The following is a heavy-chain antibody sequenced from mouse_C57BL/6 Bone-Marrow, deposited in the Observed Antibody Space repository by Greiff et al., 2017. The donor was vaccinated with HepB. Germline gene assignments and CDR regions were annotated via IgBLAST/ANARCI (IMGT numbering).Heavy chain of an antibody. CDR3: ARSLYYGSRGYWYFDV. CDR2: IRNKANGYTT. D-gene: IGHD1-1*01. Sequence: EVKVVESGGGLVQPGGSLSLSCAASGFTFTDYYMSWVRQPPGKALEWLGFIRNKANGYTTEYSASVKGRFTISRDNSQSILYLQMNALRAEDSATYYCARSLYYGSRGYWYFDVWGTGTTVTVSS. J-gene: IGHJ1*03. CDR1: GFTFTDYY. V-gene: IGHV7-3*01.